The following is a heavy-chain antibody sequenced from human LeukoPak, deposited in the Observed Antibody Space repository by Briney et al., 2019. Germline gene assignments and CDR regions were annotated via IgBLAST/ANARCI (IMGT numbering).Heavy chain of an antibody. D-gene: IGHD3-22*01. CDR1: GGSISSGDYY. CDR3: ARLVGRTYYDSSGHDY. V-gene: IGHV4-30-4*01. Sequence: PSETLSLTCTVSGGSISSGDYYWSWIRQPPGKGLEWIGYIYYSGSTYYNPSLKSRVTISVDTSKNQFSLKLSSVTAADTAVYYCARLVGRTYYDSSGHDYWGQGTLVTVSS. CDR2: IYYSGST. J-gene: IGHJ4*02.